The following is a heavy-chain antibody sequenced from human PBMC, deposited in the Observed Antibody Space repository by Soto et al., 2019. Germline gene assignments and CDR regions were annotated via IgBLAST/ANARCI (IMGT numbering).Heavy chain of an antibody. V-gene: IGHV3-33*01. J-gene: IGHJ6*02. Sequence: PGGSLRLSCAASGFTFSSYGMHWVRQAPGKGLEWVAVIWYDGSNKYYADSVKGRFTISRDNSKNTLYLQMNSLRAEDTAVYYCARESYTMTFTRFVYYGMDVWGQGTTVTVSS. D-gene: IGHD3-22*01. CDR1: GFTFSSYG. CDR2: IWYDGSNK. CDR3: ARESYTMTFTRFVYYGMDV.